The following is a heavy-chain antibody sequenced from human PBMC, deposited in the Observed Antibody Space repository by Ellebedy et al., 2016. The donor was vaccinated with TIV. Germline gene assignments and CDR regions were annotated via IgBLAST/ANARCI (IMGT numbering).Heavy chain of an antibody. CDR1: GGTFSSYA. CDR2: IIPIFGTA. Sequence: SVKVSXXASGGTFSSYAISWVRQAPGQGLEWMGGIIPIFGTANYAQKFQGRVTITADESTSTAYMELSSLRSEDTAVYYCARAGATTRPSYYYGMDVWGQGTTVTVSS. CDR3: ARAGATTRPSYYYGMDV. V-gene: IGHV1-69*13. D-gene: IGHD1-26*01. J-gene: IGHJ6*02.